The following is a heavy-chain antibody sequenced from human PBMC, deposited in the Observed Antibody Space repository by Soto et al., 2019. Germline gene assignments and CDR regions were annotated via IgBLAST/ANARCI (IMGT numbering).Heavy chain of an antibody. CDR3: ARPYIVPSFGVLGYGMDV. D-gene: IGHD3-3*01. J-gene: IGHJ6*02. CDR1: GYSFNTNW. Sequence: GESLKISCRGSGYSFNTNWIGWLRQMPGKGLEWMGIIYPSDSETRYSPSFQGQVTISADKSISTAYLHWSSLKASDTAMYYCARPYIVPSFGVLGYGMDVWGQGTTVTVSS. V-gene: IGHV5-51*01. CDR2: IYPSDSET.